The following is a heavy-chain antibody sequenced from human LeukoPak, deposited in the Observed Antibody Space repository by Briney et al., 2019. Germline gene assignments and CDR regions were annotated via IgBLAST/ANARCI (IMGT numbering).Heavy chain of an antibody. CDR3: ARSCSSTSCYYGMDD. D-gene: IGHD2-2*01. V-gene: IGHV1-46*01. Sequence: PVASVKVSCKASGYTFTSYYMHWVRQAPGQGLEWMGIINPSGGSTSYAQKFQGRVTMTRDTSTSTVYMELSSLRSEDTAVYYCARSCSSTSCYYGMDDWGKGTTVTVSS. CDR2: INPSGGST. CDR1: GYTFTSYY. J-gene: IGHJ6*04.